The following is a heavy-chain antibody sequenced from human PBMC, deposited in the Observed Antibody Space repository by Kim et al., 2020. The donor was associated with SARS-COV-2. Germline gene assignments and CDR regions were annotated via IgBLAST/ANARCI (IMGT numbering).Heavy chain of an antibody. Sequence: SETLSLTCTVSGDSLSSDYWSWNRQPAGKGLEWIGRIYTSGRTNYNPSLQSRVTMSVDMPKNQFSLKLSSVTAADTAVYYCSSAFGYWGQGTL. CDR2: IYTSGRT. V-gene: IGHV4-4*07. CDR3: SSAFGY. CDR1: GDSLSSDY. J-gene: IGHJ4*02.